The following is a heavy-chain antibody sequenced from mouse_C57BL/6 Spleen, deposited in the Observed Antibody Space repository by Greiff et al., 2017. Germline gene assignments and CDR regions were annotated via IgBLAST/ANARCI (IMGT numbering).Heavy chain of an antibody. V-gene: IGHV1-82*01. D-gene: IGHD2-5*01. CDR2: IYPGDGDT. CDR1: GYAFSSSW. CDR3: AREGYSNWYFDV. J-gene: IGHJ1*03. Sequence: VQLQQSGPELVKPGASVKISCKASGYAFSSSWMHWVKQRPGKGLEWIGRIYPGDGDTNYNGKFKGKATLTADNSSSTAYMQLSSLTSEDSAVYFCAREGYSNWYFDVWVTGTTVTVSS.